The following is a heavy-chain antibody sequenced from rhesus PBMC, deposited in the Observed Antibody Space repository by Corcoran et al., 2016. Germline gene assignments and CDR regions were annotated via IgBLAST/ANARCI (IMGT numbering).Heavy chain of an antibody. CDR1: GYSFNNYW. V-gene: IGHV5-20*02. J-gene: IGHJ4*01. Sequence: EVQLVQSGAEVKRPGESLKISCKTSGYSFNNYWISCVRQMSGNGLEWMGAIDPSNSDARYSPSFQGQVTISADKSITTAYLQWSSLKASDTATYYCARGRTLGFDYWGQGVLVTVSS. CDR3: ARGRTLGFDY. CDR2: IDPSNSDA. D-gene: IGHD2-39*01.